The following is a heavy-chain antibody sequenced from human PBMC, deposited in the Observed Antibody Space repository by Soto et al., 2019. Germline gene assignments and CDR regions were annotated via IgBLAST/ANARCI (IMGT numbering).Heavy chain of an antibody. J-gene: IGHJ4*01. V-gene: IGHV4-30-4*01. D-gene: IGHD2-8*01. CDR1: VGTTGSGNYY. CDR3: AIMGSTETAIYVFDN. Sequence: PSGPLPLTGTASVGTTGSGNYYWSWIGQTPGKGLEGIGFISYSGSTYYSTSLKSRVTISVETSKSQFSLNLSFVTAADTAVYYCAIMGSTETAIYVFDNCGQGSVVTVSS. CDR2: ISYSGST.